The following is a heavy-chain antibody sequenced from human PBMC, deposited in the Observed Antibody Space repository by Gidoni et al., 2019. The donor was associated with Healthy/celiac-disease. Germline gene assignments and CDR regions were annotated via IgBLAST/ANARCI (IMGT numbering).Heavy chain of an antibody. V-gene: IGHV3-72*01. CDR3: ARDWGSSSGWGDYYYYGMDV. D-gene: IGHD6-19*01. J-gene: IGHJ6*02. CDR2: TRNKANSYTT. CDR1: GFTFSDHY. Sequence: EVQLVESGGGLVQPGGSLRLSCAASGFTFSDHYMDWVRQAPGKGLEWVGRTRNKANSYTTEYAASGKGRFTISRDDSKNSLYLQMNSLKTEDTAVYCCARDWGSSSGWGDYYYYGMDVWGQGTTVTVSS.